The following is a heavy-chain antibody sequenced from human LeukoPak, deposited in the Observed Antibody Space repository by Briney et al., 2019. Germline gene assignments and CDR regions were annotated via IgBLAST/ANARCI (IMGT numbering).Heavy chain of an antibody. CDR3: ARINYYDSSGYSYYFDY. CDR1: GSRFTSYW. D-gene: IGHD3-22*01. CDR2: IYPGDSDT. Sequence: GESLKISCKGSGSRFTSYWIGWVRQMPGKGLEWMGIIYPGDSDTRYSPSFQGQVTISADKSISTAYPQWSSLKASDTAMYYCARINYYDSSGYSYYFDYWGQGTLVTVSS. J-gene: IGHJ4*02. V-gene: IGHV5-51*01.